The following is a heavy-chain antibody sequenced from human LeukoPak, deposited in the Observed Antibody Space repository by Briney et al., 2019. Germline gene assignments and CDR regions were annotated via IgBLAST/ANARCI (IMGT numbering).Heavy chain of an antibody. V-gene: IGHV3-30*02. Sequence: PGGSLRLSCAASGFTFSSYGMHWVRQAPGKGLGWVAFIRYDGSNKYYADSVKGRFTISRDNSKNTLYLQMNSLRAEDTAVYYCAKDPSFRPGYFDYWGQGTLVTVSS. CDR3: AKDPSFRPGYFDY. J-gene: IGHJ4*02. CDR2: IRYDGSNK. CDR1: GFTFSSYG.